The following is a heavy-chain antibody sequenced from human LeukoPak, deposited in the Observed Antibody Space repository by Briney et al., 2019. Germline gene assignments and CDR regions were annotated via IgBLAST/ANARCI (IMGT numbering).Heavy chain of an antibody. V-gene: IGHV4-61*01. CDR2: VYSSGST. Sequence: SETLSLTCTVSGGSISSSSYYWSWIRQPPGKGLEWIAYVYSSGSTKYNPSLKSRVTISVDTSKKQFSLKLNSVTAADTAVYYCAGAEDYDILTDSHKFDYWGQGTLVTVSS. D-gene: IGHD3-9*01. J-gene: IGHJ4*02. CDR1: GGSISSSSYY. CDR3: AGAEDYDILTDSHKFDY.